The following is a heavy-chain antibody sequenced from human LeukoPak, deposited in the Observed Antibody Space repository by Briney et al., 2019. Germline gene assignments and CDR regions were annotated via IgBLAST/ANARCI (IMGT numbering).Heavy chain of an antibody. D-gene: IGHD3-22*01. CDR2: ISSTSSTI. CDR1: GFTFRSYS. Sequence: GGSLRLSCAASGFTFRSYSMHWVRQAPGKGLEWVSYISSTSSTIYYADSVKGRFTISRDNAKNSLYLQMNSLRDEDTAVYYCARAAPYEYDSSGHSAFDIWGQGTMVTVSA. J-gene: IGHJ3*02. CDR3: ARAAPYEYDSSGHSAFDI. V-gene: IGHV3-48*02.